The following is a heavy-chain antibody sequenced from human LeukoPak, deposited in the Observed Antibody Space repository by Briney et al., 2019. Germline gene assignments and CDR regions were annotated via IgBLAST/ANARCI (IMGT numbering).Heavy chain of an antibody. CDR2: VHLNGAT. J-gene: IGHJ4*02. Sequence: SETLSLTCTVSGGSISSYYWSWLRQPPGKGLEWIGEVHLNGATNYNPSVEGRVTMSIDKSKNHLSLEVISVTAADTAMYYCTRESGAFSPFGFWGQGTLVTVSS. V-gene: IGHV4-59*12. D-gene: IGHD1-26*01. CDR1: GGSISSYY. CDR3: TRESGAFSPFGF.